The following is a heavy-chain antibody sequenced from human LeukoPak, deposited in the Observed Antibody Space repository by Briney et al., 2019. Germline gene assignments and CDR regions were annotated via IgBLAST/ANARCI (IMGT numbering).Heavy chain of an antibody. Sequence: ASVKVSCKASGGTFSSYAISWVRQAPGQGLEWMGGIIPIFGTANYAQKFQGRVTITADESTSTAYMELSSLRSEDTAVYYCAKLEAGRYSSSWYKLDYWGQGTLVTVSS. J-gene: IGHJ4*02. CDR1: GGTFSSYA. D-gene: IGHD6-13*01. CDR2: IIPIFGTA. CDR3: AKLEAGRYSSSWYKLDY. V-gene: IGHV1-69*13.